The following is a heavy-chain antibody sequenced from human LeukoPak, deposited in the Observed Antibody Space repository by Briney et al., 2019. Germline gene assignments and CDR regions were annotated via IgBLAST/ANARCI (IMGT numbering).Heavy chain of an antibody. V-gene: IGHV3-74*01. J-gene: IGHJ6*03. CDR3: ARGGFGHNMDV. CDR2: INSDGSNT. CDR1: EFTFSNYW. Sequence: PGGSLRLSWVASEFTFSNYWLHWVRQAPGKGPVWVSRINSDGSNTIYADSVKGRFTISRDNAKNTVHLQMNSLRVEDTAIYYCARGGFGHNMDVWGKGTTVTVSS. D-gene: IGHD3-3*01.